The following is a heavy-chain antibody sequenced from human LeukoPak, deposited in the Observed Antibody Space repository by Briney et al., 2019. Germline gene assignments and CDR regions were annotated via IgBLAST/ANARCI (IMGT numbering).Heavy chain of an antibody. Sequence: GGSLRLSCAASGFTFSDFYMSWIRQAPGKGLEWVSYISSSGSTIYYADSVKGRFTISRDNAKNSLYLQMNSLRAEDTAVYYCARTLVTTVIDYWGQGTLVTVSS. V-gene: IGHV3-11*04. J-gene: IGHJ4*02. CDR3: ARTLVTTVIDY. CDR2: ISSSGSTI. CDR1: GFTFSDFY. D-gene: IGHD4-17*01.